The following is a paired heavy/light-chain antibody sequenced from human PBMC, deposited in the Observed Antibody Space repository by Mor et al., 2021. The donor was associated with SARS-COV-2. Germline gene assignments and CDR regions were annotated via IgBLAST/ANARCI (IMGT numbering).Light chain of an antibody. CDR2: DDS. V-gene: IGLV3-21*03. CDR3: QVWDSSSDHLVV. J-gene: IGLJ2*01. CDR1: NIGSKS. Sequence: SYVLTQPPSVSVAPGKTARITCGGNNIGSKSVHWYQQKPGQAPVLVVYDDSDRPSGIPERFSGSNSGNTATLTISRVEAGDEADYYCQVWDSSSDHLVVFGGGTKLTVL.
Heavy chain of an antibody. CDR1: GFTFSSYA. V-gene: IGHV3-23*01. CDR3: AKYIGTTGGRRDYYGSGSKRGYYYYGMDV. D-gene: IGHD3-10*01. CDR2: ISGSGGST. J-gene: IGHJ6*02. Sequence: EVQLLESGGGLVQPGGSLRLSCAASGFTFSSYAMSWVRQAPGKGLEWVSAISGSGGSTYYADSVKGRFTISRDNSKNTLYLQMNSLRAEDTAVYYCAKYIGTTGGRRDYYGSGSKRGYYYYGMDVWGQGTTVTVSS.